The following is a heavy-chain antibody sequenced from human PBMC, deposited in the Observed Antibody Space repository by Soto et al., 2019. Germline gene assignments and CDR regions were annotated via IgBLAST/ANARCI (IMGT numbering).Heavy chain of an antibody. Sequence: QVPLVQSGGEVKKPGASVKVSCKTSGYTFINYGITWVRQAPGQGLEWMGWISTFNGNTNYAQKFQGRVTMTRDTSTTTAYMELRTLRSDDTAMYYCTTENTGTRPTVAFDFWGQGTLVTVSS. D-gene: IGHD6-19*01. CDR3: TTENTGTRPTVAFDF. V-gene: IGHV1-18*04. CDR1: GYTFINYG. J-gene: IGHJ4*02. CDR2: ISTFNGNT.